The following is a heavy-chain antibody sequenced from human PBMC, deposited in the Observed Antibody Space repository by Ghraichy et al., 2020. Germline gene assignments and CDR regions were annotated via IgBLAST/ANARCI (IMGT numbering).Heavy chain of an antibody. CDR2: IYYSGST. D-gene: IGHD2-2*01. CDR3: AIQRPHCSSTSCYYCWFDP. J-gene: IGHJ5*02. CDR1: GGSISSSSYY. Sequence: SETLSLTCTVSGGSISSSSYYWGWIRQPPGKGLEWIGSIYYSGSTYYNPSLKSRVTISVDTSKNQFSLKLSSVTAADTAVYYCAIQRPHCSSTSCYYCWFDPWGQGTLVTVSS. V-gene: IGHV4-39*01.